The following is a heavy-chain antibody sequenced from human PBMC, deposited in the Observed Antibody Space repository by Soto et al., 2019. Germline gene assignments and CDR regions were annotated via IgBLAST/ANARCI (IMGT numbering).Heavy chain of an antibody. CDR3: AKQESEWNDHFDY. J-gene: IGHJ4*02. CDR2: ITYDGTDE. Sequence: QVQLVESGGGVVQPGRSLRLSCAASGFSFSSYGMQWVRQAPGKGLEWVAMITYDGTDEYSADSVKGRFTISRDNSKNAVYLQMNSLRAEDTAVYYCAKQESEWNDHFDYWGQGTLVTVSS. V-gene: IGHV3-30*18. CDR1: GFSFSSYG. D-gene: IGHD1-1*01.